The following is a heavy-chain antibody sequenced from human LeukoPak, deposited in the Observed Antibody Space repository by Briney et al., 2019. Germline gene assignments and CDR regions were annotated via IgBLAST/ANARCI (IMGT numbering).Heavy chain of an antibody. D-gene: IGHD3-22*01. CDR1: GGTFSSYA. Sequence: GASVKASCKASGGTFSSYAISWVRQAPGQGLEWMGGIIPIFGTANYAQKFQGRVTITTDESTSTAYMELSSLRSEDTAVYYCARWGDYYYDSSGYSGWGQGTLVTVSS. CDR3: ARWGDYYYDSSGYSG. CDR2: IIPIFGTA. J-gene: IGHJ4*02. V-gene: IGHV1-69*05.